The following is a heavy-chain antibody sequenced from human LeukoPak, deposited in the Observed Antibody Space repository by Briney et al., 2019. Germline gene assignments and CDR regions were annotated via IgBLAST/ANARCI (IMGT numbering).Heavy chain of an antibody. CDR3: ATGSNPYYDSSGYYLDY. Sequence: ASVKVSCKVSGYTLTELSTHWVRQAPGKGLEWMGGFDPEDGETIYAQKFQGRVTMTEDTSTDTAYMELSSLRSEDTAVYYCATGSNPYYDSSGYYLDYWGQGTLVTVSS. CDR1: GYTLTELS. J-gene: IGHJ4*02. CDR2: FDPEDGET. D-gene: IGHD3-22*01. V-gene: IGHV1-24*01.